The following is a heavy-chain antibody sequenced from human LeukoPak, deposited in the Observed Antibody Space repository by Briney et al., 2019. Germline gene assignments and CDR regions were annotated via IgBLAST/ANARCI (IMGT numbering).Heavy chain of an antibody. CDR1: GFTFSDYS. J-gene: IGHJ4*02. V-gene: IGHV3-21*01. Sequence: GGSLRLSCAASGFTFSDYSMNWVRQAPGKGLEWVSSISSSSSNIYYADSVKGRFTISRDNAKNSLYLEMNSLRAEDTAVYYCARDFNGADDYWGQGTLVTVSS. CDR2: ISSSSSNI. D-gene: IGHD4-17*01. CDR3: ARDFNGADDY.